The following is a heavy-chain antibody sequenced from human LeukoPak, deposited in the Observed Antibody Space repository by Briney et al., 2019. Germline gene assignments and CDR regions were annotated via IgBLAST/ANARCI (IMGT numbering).Heavy chain of an antibody. CDR3: ARGGWGYYDSSGYYFLRAFDI. D-gene: IGHD3-22*01. CDR1: GGSISGANW. CDR2: VYHSGST. J-gene: IGHJ3*02. Sequence: SETLSLTCTVSGGSISGANWWSWVRQTPGKGLEWIGEVYHSGSTNYNPSLKSRVTISVDTSKNQFSLKLSSVTAADTAVYYCARGGWGYYDSSGYYFLRAFDIWGQGTMVTVSS. V-gene: IGHV4-4*02.